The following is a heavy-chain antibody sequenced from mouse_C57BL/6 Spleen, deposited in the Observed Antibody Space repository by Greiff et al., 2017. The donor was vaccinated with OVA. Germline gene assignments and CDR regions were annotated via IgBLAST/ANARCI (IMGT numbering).Heavy chain of an antibody. Sequence: EVKLVESVAELVRPGASVKLSCTASGFNIKNTYMHWVKQRPEQGLEWIGRIDPANGNTKYAPKFPGKATITADTSSNTAYLQLSSLTSEDTAIYYCATNYCGSSPWFAYWGQGTLVTVSA. CDR1: GFNIKNTY. V-gene: IGHV14-3*01. CDR2: IDPANGNT. D-gene: IGHD1-1*01. CDR3: ATNYCGSSPWFAY. J-gene: IGHJ3*01.